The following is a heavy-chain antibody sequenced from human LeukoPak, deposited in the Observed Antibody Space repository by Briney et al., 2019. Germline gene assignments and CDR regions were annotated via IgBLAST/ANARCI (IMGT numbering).Heavy chain of an antibody. CDR1: GYTLTELS. D-gene: IGHD3-16*01. CDR3: AILGAARWFDP. CDR2: FDPEDGET. V-gene: IGHV1-24*01. Sequence: GASVKVSCKVSGYTLTELSMHWVRQAPGKGLEWMGGFDPEDGETIYAQKFQGRVTITTDESTSTAYMELSSLRSEDTAVYYCAILGAARWFDPWGQGTLVTVSS. J-gene: IGHJ5*02.